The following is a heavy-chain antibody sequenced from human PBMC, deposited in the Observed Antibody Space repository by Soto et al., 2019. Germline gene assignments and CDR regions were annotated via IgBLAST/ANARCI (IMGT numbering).Heavy chain of an antibody. J-gene: IGHJ4*02. CDR3: ARDGVCSGGNCYFGPFDS. D-gene: IGHD2-15*01. CDR2: IWYDGGNR. CDR1: GFTFSNYG. V-gene: IGHV3-33*01. Sequence: QVQLVESGGGVVQPGRSLRLSCAASGFTFSNYGMHWVRQAPGKGLEWVAVIWYDGGNRYYADSVKGRFTISRDNSKNTLFLQMNSLRADDTAVYYCARDGVCSGGNCYFGPFDSWGQGTLVAVSS.